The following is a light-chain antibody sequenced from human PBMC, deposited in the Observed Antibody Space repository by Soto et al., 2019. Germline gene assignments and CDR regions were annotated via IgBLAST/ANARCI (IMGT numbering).Light chain of an antibody. CDR2: WAS. CDR3: QQFYSLPLT. V-gene: IGKV4-1*01. J-gene: IGKJ4*01. Sequence: DIVMTQSPESLAVSLGERATINCKSSQSVLFTTNNKYFLAWYQQKPGQPPKLLTYWASTRAFGVPDRFTASGSGTEFTLTISSLHAEDVAIYYCQQFYSLPLTFGGGTRVELK. CDR1: QSVLFTTNNKYF.